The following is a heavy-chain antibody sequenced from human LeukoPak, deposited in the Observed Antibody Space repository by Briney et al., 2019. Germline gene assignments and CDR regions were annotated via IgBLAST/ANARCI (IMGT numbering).Heavy chain of an antibody. CDR2: IIPIFGTA. CDR3: ARGGYSGYVAWFDP. J-gene: IGHJ5*02. Sequence: ASVKVSCKASGGTFSSYAISWVRQAPGQGLEWMGGIIPIFGTANYAQKFQGRVTITADKSTSTAYMELSSVTAADTAVYYCARGGYSGYVAWFDPWGQGTLVTVSS. CDR1: GGTFSSYA. V-gene: IGHV1-69*06. D-gene: IGHD5-12*01.